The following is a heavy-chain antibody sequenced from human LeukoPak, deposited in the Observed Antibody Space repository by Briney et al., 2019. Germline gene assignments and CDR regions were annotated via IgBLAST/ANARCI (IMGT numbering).Heavy chain of an antibody. V-gene: IGHV3-23*01. CDR3: AKGHIVVVPAAEGFFDY. CDR1: GFTFSSYA. J-gene: IGHJ4*02. Sequence: PGGSLRLSCAASGFTFSSYAMSWVRQAPGKGLEWVSAISGSGGSTYYADSVKGRFTISRDNSKNTLYLQMNSLRAEDTAVYYCAKGHIVVVPAAEGFFDYWGQGTLVTVSS. CDR2: ISGSGGST. D-gene: IGHD2-2*01.